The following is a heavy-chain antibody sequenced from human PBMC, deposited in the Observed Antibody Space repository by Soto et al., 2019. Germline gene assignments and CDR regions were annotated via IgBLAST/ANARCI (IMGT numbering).Heavy chain of an antibody. D-gene: IGHD3-16*01. J-gene: IGHJ4*02. V-gene: IGHV1-2*02. CDR3: ARGDKYYDYVWGTHSFDF. CDR2: INPNSGGT. CDR1: GYTFTGDY. Sequence: ASVKVSCKASGYTFTGDYIHCVRPAHGKGLEWMGWINPNSGGTNYAQKFQGRVTMTRDTSISTAYMELSRLRSDDTAVYYCARGDKYYDYVWGTHSFDFWGQGTLVTFS.